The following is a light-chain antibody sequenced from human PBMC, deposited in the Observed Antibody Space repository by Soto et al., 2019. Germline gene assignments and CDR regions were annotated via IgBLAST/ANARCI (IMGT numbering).Light chain of an antibody. CDR1: QSISNL. J-gene: IGKJ4*01. Sequence: EIVLTQSPATLSLSPGERATLSCWASQSISNLLAWYQQKPGQAPRLLIFDASNRATGIPPRFSGSGSGTDFTLTISSLESEDFAVYYCQQRSSWPLSFGGGTKVDIK. CDR3: QQRSSWPLS. V-gene: IGKV3-11*01. CDR2: DAS.